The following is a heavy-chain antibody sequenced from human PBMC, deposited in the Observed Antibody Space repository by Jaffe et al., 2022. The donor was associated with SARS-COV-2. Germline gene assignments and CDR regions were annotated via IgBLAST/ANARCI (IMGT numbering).Heavy chain of an antibody. J-gene: IGHJ3*02. D-gene: IGHD1-26*01. V-gene: IGHV3-9*01. CDR3: AKDRSPGSYYGGGAFDI. CDR1: GFTFDDYA. CDR2: ISWNSGSI. Sequence: EVQLVESGGGLVQPGRSLRLSCAASGFTFDDYAMHWVRQAPGKGLEWVSGISWNSGSIGYADSVKGRFTISRDNAKNSLYLQMNSLRAEDTALYYCAKDRSPGSYYGGGAFDIWGQGTMVTVSS.